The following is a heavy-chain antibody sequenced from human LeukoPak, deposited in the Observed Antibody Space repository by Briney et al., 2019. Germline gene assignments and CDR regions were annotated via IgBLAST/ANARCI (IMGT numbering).Heavy chain of an antibody. CDR2: IIPIFGTA. V-gene: IGHV1-69*13. Sequence: SVKVSCKASGGTFSSYAISWVRQAPGQGLEWMGGIIPIFGTANCAQKFQGRVTITADESTSTAYMELSSLRSEDTAVYYCARGIAAERYYYYMDVWGKGTTVTVSS. CDR3: ARGIAAERYYYYMDV. D-gene: IGHD6-13*01. J-gene: IGHJ6*03. CDR1: GGTFSSYA.